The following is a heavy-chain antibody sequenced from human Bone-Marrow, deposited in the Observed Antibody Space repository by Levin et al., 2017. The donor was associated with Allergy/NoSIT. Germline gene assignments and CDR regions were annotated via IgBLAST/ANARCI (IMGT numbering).Heavy chain of an antibody. CDR1: GVSLSTSGMC. CDR2: IDWRDDK. J-gene: IGHJ4*02. V-gene: IGHV2-70*11. D-gene: IGHD6-13*01. Sequence: SGPTLVKPTQTLTLTCTLSGVSLSTSGMCVSWIRQPPGKALEWLARIDWRDDKDYSTSLKTRLTISKDTSKDLVVLTMTNMDPVDPATYYCARSPDSSSWYDYWGLGTLVTVSS. CDR3: ARSPDSSSWYDY.